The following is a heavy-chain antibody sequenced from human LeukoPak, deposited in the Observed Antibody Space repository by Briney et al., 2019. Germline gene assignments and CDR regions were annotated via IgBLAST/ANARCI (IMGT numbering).Heavy chain of an antibody. D-gene: IGHD3-16*01. CDR2: ISGSGDST. J-gene: IGHJ4*02. CDR1: GFTFRSYA. V-gene: IGHV3-23*01. Sequence: HPGGSLRLSCAASGFTFRSYAMSWVRQAPGKGLEWVSAISGSGDSTYYADPVKGRFTVSRDNAKNLLYLQMNSLRAEDTALYYCARGASYWGQGTLVTVSS. CDR3: ARGASY.